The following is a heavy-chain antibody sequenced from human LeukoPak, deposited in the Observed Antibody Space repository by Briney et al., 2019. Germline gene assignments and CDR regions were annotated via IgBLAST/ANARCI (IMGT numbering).Heavy chain of an antibody. Sequence: PSETLSLTCAVYGGSFSGYYWSWIRRPPGKGLEWIGEINHSGSTNYNPSLKSRVTISVDTSKNQFSLKLSSVTAADTAVYYCARVDMGSGSYYPSYFDYWGQGTLVTVSS. D-gene: IGHD3-10*01. CDR3: ARVDMGSGSYYPSYFDY. J-gene: IGHJ4*02. V-gene: IGHV4-34*01. CDR1: GGSFSGYY. CDR2: INHSGST.